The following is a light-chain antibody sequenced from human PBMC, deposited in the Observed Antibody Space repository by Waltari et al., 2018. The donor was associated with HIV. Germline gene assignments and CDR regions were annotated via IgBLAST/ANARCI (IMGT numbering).Light chain of an antibody. Sequence: QSALTQPAAVSGSPGQSIVLSCSGLDTVPPGRYYVSWYHQVPGTVPQLLIFDVYNRPSGISSRFSASRSGDTASLTISDLQADDDGDYYCCSYVPVREFVVFGGGTKVTVL. CDR3: CSYVPVREFVV. CDR1: DTVPPGRYY. J-gene: IGLJ2*01. CDR2: DVY. V-gene: IGLV2-23*02.